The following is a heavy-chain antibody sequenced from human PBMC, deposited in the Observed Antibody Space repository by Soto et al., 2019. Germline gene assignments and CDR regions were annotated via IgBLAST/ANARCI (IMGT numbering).Heavy chain of an antibody. D-gene: IGHD6-13*01. CDR1: GGSISSSSYY. V-gene: IGHV4-39*01. J-gene: IGHJ5*02. CDR2: IYYSGST. CDR3: ARQDSSSWYLDWFDP. Sequence: SETLSLTCTVSGGSISSSSYYWGWIRQPPGKGLEWIGSIYYSGSTYYNPSLKSRVTISVDTSKNQFSLKLSSVTAADTAVYYCARQDSSSWYLDWFDPWGQGTLVTVSS.